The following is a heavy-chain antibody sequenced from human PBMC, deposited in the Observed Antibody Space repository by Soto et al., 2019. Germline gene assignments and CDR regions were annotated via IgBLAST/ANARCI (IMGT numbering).Heavy chain of an antibody. J-gene: IGHJ1*01. D-gene: IGHD3-10*01. CDR3: ARDLVRGLYPEYFQY. Sequence: GGSLRLSCVASGFTFSSYGMHWVRQAPGKGLEWVAIISYGGSNTYYADSVKGRFTISRDNSKNTLYLQMNSLRAEDTAVYYCARDLVRGLYPEYFQYWGQGTLVTVSS. V-gene: IGHV3-30*03. CDR2: ISYGGSNT. CDR1: GFTFSSYG.